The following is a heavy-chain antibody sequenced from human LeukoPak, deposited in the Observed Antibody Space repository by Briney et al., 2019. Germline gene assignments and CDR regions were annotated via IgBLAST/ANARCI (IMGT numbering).Heavy chain of an antibody. CDR2: IPYDGSNK. Sequence: GGSLRLSCAASGFTFSSFAMHWVRQAPGKGLEWVAVIPYDGSNKYYADSVKGRFTISRDNSKNTLYLQMNSLRAEDTAVYYCAKDPYYYGSGSYDNWFDPWGQGTLVTVSS. D-gene: IGHD3-10*01. CDR1: GFTFSSFA. CDR3: AKDPYYYGSGSYDNWFDP. J-gene: IGHJ5*02. V-gene: IGHV3-30-3*01.